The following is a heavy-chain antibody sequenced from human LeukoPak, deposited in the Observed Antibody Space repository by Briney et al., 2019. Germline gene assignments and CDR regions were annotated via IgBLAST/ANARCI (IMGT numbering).Heavy chain of an antibody. CDR2: ISSSSSYT. CDR3: ARDSPGGSGWPGHDAFDI. D-gene: IGHD6-19*01. CDR1: GFTFSDYY. Sequence: GGSLRLSCAASGFTFSDYYMSWIRQAPGKGLEWVSYISSSSSYTNYADSVKGRFTISRDNAKNSLYLQMNSLRAEDTAVYYCARDSPGGSGWPGHDAFDIWGQGTMVTVSS. J-gene: IGHJ3*02. V-gene: IGHV3-11*06.